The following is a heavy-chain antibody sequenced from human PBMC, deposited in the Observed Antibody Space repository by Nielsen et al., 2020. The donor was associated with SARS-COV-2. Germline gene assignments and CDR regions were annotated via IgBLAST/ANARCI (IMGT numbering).Heavy chain of an antibody. CDR1: GLTFSNVW. Sequence: GESLKISCAASGLTFSNVWMNWVRQAPGKGLEWVSTIGVSGGGTYYADSLKGRFTISRDNSKNTLYLQMNSLGADDTAIYYCTRRVAGGTMDVWGQGTTVTVSS. V-gene: IGHV3-23*01. J-gene: IGHJ6*02. CDR3: TRRVAGGTMDV. CDR2: IGVSGGGT. D-gene: IGHD6-19*01.